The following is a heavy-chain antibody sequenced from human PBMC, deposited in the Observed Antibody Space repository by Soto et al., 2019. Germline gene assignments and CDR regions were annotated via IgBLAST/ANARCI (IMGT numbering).Heavy chain of an antibody. CDR3: ARDSPIGSTYSGYDAIDS. CDR1: GGTFSTST. J-gene: IGHJ4*02. Sequence: SVKVSCKASGGTFSTSTFTWVRQAPGQGLEWMGRTIPILDVADYAQDFQGRVTITADKSTSTAYMELTSLTSKDTAVYYCARDSPIGSTYSGYDAIDSWGQGTLVTV. V-gene: IGHV1-69*04. CDR2: TIPILDVA. D-gene: IGHD5-12*01.